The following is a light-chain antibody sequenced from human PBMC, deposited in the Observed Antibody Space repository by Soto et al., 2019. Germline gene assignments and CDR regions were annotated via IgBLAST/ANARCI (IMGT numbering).Light chain of an antibody. CDR3: QQFNSYPFT. V-gene: IGKV1-13*02. CDR1: QGISSA. J-gene: IGKJ3*01. CDR2: AAS. Sequence: AIQLTQSPSSLSASVGDRVTITCRASQGISSALAWYQHQPGKAPRLLIYAASSLESGVPSRFSGSGSGTDFTLTISSLQPEDFAPYYCQQFNSYPFTFGPGTKLDVK.